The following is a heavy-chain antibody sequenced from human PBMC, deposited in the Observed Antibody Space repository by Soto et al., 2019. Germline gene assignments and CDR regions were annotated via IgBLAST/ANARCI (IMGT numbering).Heavy chain of an antibody. D-gene: IGHD6-19*01. CDR3: AKDDSSGGGYYYYGVDV. CDR1: GFSFRSYG. V-gene: IGHV3-30*18. CDR2: ISYDGSNK. Sequence: GGSLRLSCAASGFSFRSYGMHWVRQAPGKGLEWVAVISYDGSNKYYADSVKGRFTIFRDNSKNTLYLQMNSLRAEDTAVYYCAKDDSSGGGYYYYGVDVWGQGTTVTVSS. J-gene: IGHJ6*02.